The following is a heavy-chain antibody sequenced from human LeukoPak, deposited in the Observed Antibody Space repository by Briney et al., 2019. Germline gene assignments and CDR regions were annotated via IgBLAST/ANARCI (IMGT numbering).Heavy chain of an antibody. CDR3: AREGGDGDGDAFDI. CDR2: IYYSGST. V-gene: IGHV4-59*01. CDR1: GGSISSYY. D-gene: IGHD4-17*01. Sequence: PSETLSLTCTVSGGSISSYYWSWIRQPPGKGLEWIGYIYYSGSTNYNPSLKSRVTISVDTSKNQFSLKLSSVTAADTAVYYCAREGGDGDGDAFDIWGQGTTVTVSS. J-gene: IGHJ3*02.